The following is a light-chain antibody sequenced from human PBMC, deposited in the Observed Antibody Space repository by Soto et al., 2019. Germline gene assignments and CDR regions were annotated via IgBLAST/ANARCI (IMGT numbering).Light chain of an antibody. CDR1: QNIRSY. Sequence: DIQVTQSPSSLSASVGDRVTITCRAGQNIRSYLNWYQQRPGKPPKLLIHTASPLQSGVPSRFSGSGSGTDFTLTISRLQPEDFATYYCQQTYSTLNSFGQGTKLEIK. V-gene: IGKV1-39*01. CDR2: TAS. CDR3: QQTYSTLNS. J-gene: IGKJ2*03.